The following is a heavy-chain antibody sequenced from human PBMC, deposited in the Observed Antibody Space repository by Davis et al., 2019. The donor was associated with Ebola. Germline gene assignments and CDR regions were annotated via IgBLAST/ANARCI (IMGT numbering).Heavy chain of an antibody. J-gene: IGHJ6*02. Sequence: GESLKISCAASGFTFSSYAMSWVRQAPGKGLEWVSAISGSGGSTYYADSVKGRFTISRDNSKNTLYLQMNSLRAEDTAVYYCARDYGPFLGMDVWGQGTTVTVSS. V-gene: IGHV3-23*01. CDR3: ARDYGPFLGMDV. D-gene: IGHD3-3*01. CDR2: ISGSGGST. CDR1: GFTFSSYA.